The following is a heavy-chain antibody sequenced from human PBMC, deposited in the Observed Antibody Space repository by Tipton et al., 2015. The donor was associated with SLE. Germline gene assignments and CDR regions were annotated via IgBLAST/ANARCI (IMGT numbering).Heavy chain of an antibody. J-gene: IGHJ4*02. CDR2: TNGRGTST. Sequence: SLRLSCAASGFTFDDYVMSWVRQAPGKELEWVSSTNGRGTSTYYTDSVKGRFTISRDNSKNTLYLQMNILRVEDTAVYYCTRGLGGGAIYGYYFDFWGQGTLVSVSS. D-gene: IGHD3-10*01. V-gene: IGHV3-23*01. CDR3: TRGLGGGAIYGYYFDF. CDR1: GFTFDDYV.